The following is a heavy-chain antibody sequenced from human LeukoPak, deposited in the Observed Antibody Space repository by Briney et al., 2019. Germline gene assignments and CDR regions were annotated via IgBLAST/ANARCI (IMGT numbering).Heavy chain of an antibody. CDR1: GGSISSDGYY. CDR3: GRAGADSSGYYTIDY. V-gene: IGHV4-30-4*01. D-gene: IGHD3-22*01. Sequence: SENLSLTCTVSGGSISSDGYYWSWIRQPPGKGLEWIGYFHYSGSTYYNPSLKSRVSISVDTSKNQFSLRLSSVTAADTAVYYCGRAGADSSGYYTIDYWGQGTLVTVSS. J-gene: IGHJ4*02. CDR2: FHYSGST.